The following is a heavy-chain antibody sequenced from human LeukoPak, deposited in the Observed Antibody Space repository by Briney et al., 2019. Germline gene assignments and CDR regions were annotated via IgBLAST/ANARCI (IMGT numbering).Heavy chain of an antibody. CDR3: ARDQEAFDY. CDR1: GYSFTSYY. CDR2: IYPRDGST. V-gene: IGHV1-46*01. Sequence: PKASVKVSCKASGYSFTSYYIHWVRQAPGQGVEWMGMIYPRDGSTSYAQKFQGRVTVTRDTSTSTVHMELSGLRSEDTAVYYCARDQEAFDYWGQGTLVTVSS. J-gene: IGHJ4*02.